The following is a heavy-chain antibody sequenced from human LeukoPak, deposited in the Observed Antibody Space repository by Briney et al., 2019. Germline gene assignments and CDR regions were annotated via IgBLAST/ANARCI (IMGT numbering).Heavy chain of an antibody. J-gene: IGHJ4*02. CDR3: ARGSSSGWPDYFDH. D-gene: IGHD6-19*01. V-gene: IGHV3-74*01. CDR2: INGDGKDT. Sequence: GGSLRLSCAASGFILSTYWMHWVRHVPGKGLLWVSRINGDGKDTPYADSVKGRFTISRDNAKNMLYLQMNSPRVEDTGVYYCARGSSSGWPDYFDHWGQGALVTVSS. CDR1: GFILSTYW.